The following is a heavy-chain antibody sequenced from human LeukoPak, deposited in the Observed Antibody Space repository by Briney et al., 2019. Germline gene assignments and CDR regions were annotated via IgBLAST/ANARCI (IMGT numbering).Heavy chain of an antibody. CDR3: ARTTVAKFDL. V-gene: IGHV3-7*01. Sequence: PGGSLRLSCAASGFTFSNYWMSWVRQAPGKGLEWVANIKQDGSEKYYVDSVKGRFTISRDNAEKSLYLQMNSLRAEDTAVDYCARTTVAKFDLWGRGTLVSASS. CDR2: IKQDGSEK. CDR1: GFTFSNYW. D-gene: IGHD4-23*01. J-gene: IGHJ2*01.